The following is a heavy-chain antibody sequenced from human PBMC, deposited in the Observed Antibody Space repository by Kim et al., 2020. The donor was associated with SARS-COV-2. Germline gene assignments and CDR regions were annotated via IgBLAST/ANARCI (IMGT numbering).Heavy chain of an antibody. J-gene: IGHJ4*02. Sequence: SETLSLTCSVSGGSIGGSDYYWSWVRQLPGKGLEWIGYIYHSGYTSYNPSLKSRVSLSVDTSKNQFSLKVTSMTAADTAVYYCARWRPSGMGDFDYWGQG. CDR2: IYHSGYT. CDR3: ARWRPSGMGDFDY. D-gene: IGHD3-16*01. V-gene: IGHV4-31*02. CDR1: GGSIGGSDYY.